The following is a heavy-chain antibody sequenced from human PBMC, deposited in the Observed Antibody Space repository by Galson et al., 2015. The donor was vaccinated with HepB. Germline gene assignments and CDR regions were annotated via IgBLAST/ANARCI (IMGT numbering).Heavy chain of an antibody. D-gene: IGHD3-22*01. CDR1: GGSISSGGYS. Sequence: LSLTCTVSGGSISSGGYSWSWIRQPPGKGLEWIGYIYHSGSTYYNPSLKSRVTISVDRSKNQFSLKLSSVTAADTAVYYCARGRGYYDSSGYYFGDAFDIWGQGTMVTVSS. V-gene: IGHV4-30-2*01. CDR2: IYHSGST. CDR3: ARGRGYYDSSGYYFGDAFDI. J-gene: IGHJ3*02.